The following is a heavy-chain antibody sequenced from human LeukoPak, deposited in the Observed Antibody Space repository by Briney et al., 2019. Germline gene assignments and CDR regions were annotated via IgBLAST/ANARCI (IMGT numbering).Heavy chain of an antibody. J-gene: IGHJ4*02. CDR2: VIGSGSST. CDR3: AKDLRCTGGSCKYFES. D-gene: IGHD2-15*01. V-gene: IGHV3-23*01. Sequence: TGGSLRLSCAASGFTFSNYDMSWVRRDPGKGLEWVSTVIGSGSSTYYADSVRGRFTISRDNSKSTLYLHMDSLRAEDTALYYCAKDLRCTGGSCKYFESLGQGALVTVSS. CDR1: GFTFSNYD.